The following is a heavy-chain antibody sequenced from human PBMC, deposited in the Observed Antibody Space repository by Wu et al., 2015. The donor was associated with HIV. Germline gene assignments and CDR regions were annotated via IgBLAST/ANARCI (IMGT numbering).Heavy chain of an antibody. D-gene: IGHD3-10*01. CDR2: FIPTFGAT. Sequence: QVQLVQSGAEVKKPGSSVKVSCKASGGSFSGYGLSWVRQAPGQGLEWMGGFIPTFGATNYAQKFQGRVTLTTDESTSTAYMELSSLRSEDTAVYYCARGKGSGRYYYYYGMDVWGQGTTVTVSS. CDR1: GGSFSGYG. J-gene: IGHJ6*02. CDR3: ARGKGSGRYYYYYGMDV. V-gene: IGHV1-69*05.